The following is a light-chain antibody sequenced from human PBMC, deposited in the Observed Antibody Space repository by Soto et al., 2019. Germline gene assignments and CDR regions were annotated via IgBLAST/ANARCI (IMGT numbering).Light chain of an antibody. CDR2: DAS. CDR1: QDISVY. CDR3: QHYDHLPPYS. J-gene: IGKJ2*01. V-gene: IGKV1-33*01. Sequence: DIQVTQAPSSLSASIGDRVTITCQASQDISVYLNWYQQKPGKAPRLLIYDASTLQSGVPSRFSGSGSGTYFTFTIASLQHEDVATYFCQHYDHLPPYSFGQGTKLEIK.